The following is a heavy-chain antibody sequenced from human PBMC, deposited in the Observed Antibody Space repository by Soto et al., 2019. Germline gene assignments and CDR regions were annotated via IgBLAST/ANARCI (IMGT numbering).Heavy chain of an antibody. CDR1: GFTFNTFA. V-gene: IGHV3-64D*06. Sequence: GGSLRLSCSASGFTFNTFAMHWVRQTPGKGLEFVSAISSNGGNTYYADSVKGRFAISRDNSKNTLYLQMYSLRPEDTALYYCVKEGYTRSDCYGQFDCWGQGTLVTVSS. CDR2: ISSNGGNT. CDR3: VKEGYTRSDCYGQFDC. J-gene: IGHJ4*02. D-gene: IGHD6-19*01.